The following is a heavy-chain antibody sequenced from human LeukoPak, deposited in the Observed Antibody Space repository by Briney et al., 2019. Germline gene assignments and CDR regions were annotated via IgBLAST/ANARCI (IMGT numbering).Heavy chain of an antibody. CDR1: GGSISSGGYS. J-gene: IGHJ4*02. Sequence: SETLSLTCTVSGGSISSGGYSWSWIGQPPGKGLEWIGYIYHSGSTYYNPSLKSRVTMSVDRSKNQFSLKLSSVTAADTAVYYCARTPYGSGGYTFDYWGQGTLVTVSS. CDR2: IYHSGST. V-gene: IGHV4-30-2*01. CDR3: ARTPYGSGGYTFDY. D-gene: IGHD3-10*01.